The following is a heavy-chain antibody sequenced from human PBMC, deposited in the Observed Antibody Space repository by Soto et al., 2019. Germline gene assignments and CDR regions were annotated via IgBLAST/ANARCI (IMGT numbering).Heavy chain of an antibody. CDR1: GFTFSSYG. V-gene: IGHV3-33*01. J-gene: IGHJ6*02. D-gene: IGHD2-15*01. CDR2: IWYDGSNK. CDR3: ARDLVVAATIHYYYYGMDV. Sequence: GGSLRLSCAASGFTFSSYGMHWVRQAPGKGLEWVAVIWYDGSNKYYADSVKGRFTISRDNSKNTLYLQMNSLRAEDTAVYYCARDLVVAATIHYYYYGMDVWGQGTTVTVSS.